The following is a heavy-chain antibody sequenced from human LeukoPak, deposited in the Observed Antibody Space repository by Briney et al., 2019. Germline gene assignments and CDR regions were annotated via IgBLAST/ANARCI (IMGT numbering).Heavy chain of an antibody. J-gene: IGHJ3*02. CDR2: IYYSGST. Sequence: PSETLSLTCTVSGGSISSYYWSWIRQPPGKGLEWIGYIYYSGSTNYNPSLKSRVTISVDTSKNQFSLKLSSVTAADTAVYYCARTVVVAATHAFDIWGQGTMLTVSS. CDR3: ARTVVVAATHAFDI. V-gene: IGHV4-59*01. D-gene: IGHD2-15*01. CDR1: GGSISSYY.